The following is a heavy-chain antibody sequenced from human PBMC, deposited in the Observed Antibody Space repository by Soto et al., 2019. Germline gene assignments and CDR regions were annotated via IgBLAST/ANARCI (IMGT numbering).Heavy chain of an antibody. CDR3: ARRYNLDTAMLLSY. V-gene: IGHV1-69*01. CDR1: GGTFSSYA. D-gene: IGHD5-18*01. CDR2: IIPIFGTA. J-gene: IGHJ4*02. Sequence: QVQLVQSGAEVKKPGSSVKVCCKASGGTFSSYAISWVRQAPGQGLEWMGGIIPIFGTANYAQKFQGRVTITADESTSTAYMELSSLSSEDTAVYYCARRYNLDTAMLLSYWGQGTLVTVSS.